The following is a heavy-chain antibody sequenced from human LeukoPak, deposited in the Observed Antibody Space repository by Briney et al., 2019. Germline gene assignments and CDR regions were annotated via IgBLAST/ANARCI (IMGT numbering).Heavy chain of an antibody. CDR1: GGSISSGSYY. CDR3: ARGEYGLFDY. J-gene: IGHJ4*02. CDR2: IYYSGST. Sequence: SETLSLTCTVSGGSISSGSYYWSWIRQPPGKGLEWIGYIYYSGSTKYNLSLKSRVTISVDTSKNQLSLKLSSVTAADTAVYYCARGEYGLFDYWGQGTLVTVSS. D-gene: IGHD2/OR15-2a*01. V-gene: IGHV4-61*01.